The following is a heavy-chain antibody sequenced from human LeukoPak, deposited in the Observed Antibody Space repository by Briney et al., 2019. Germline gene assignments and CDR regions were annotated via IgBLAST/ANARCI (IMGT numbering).Heavy chain of an antibody. D-gene: IGHD1-7*01. V-gene: IGHV3-21*01. CDR1: GFTFSSYS. CDR3: ARALSGTPDY. Sequence: GGSLRLSCAASGFTFSSYSMNWVRQAPGKGPEWVSSISSSSSYIYYADSVKGRFTISRDNAKNSLYLQTNSLRAEDTAVYYCARALSGTPDYWGQGTLVTVSS. J-gene: IGHJ4*02. CDR2: ISSSSSYI.